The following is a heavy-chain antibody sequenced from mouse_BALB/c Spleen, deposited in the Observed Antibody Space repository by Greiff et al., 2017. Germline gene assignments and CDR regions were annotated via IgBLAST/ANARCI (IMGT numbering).Heavy chain of an antibody. CDR3: ARDDGYYSYYAMDD. V-gene: IGHV5-6-3*01. CDR2: INSNGGST. J-gene: IGHJ4*01. CDR1: GFTFSSYG. D-gene: IGHD2-3*01. Sequence: EVQGVESGGGLVQPGGSLKLSCAASGFTFSSYGMSWVRQTPDKRLELVATINSNGGSTYYPDSVKGRFTISRDNAKNTLYLQMSSLKSEDTAMYYCARDDGYYSYYAMDDWGQGTSVTVSS.